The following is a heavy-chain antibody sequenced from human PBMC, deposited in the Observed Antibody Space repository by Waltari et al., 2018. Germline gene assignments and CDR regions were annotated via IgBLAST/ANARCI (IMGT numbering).Heavy chain of an antibody. CDR1: GGSISSYY. J-gene: IGHJ3*02. D-gene: IGHD6-19*01. CDR2: IYYSGST. Sequence: QVQLQESGPGLVKPSETLSLTCTVSGGSISSYYWSWIRQPPGKGLEWIGYIYYSGSTNSHPSLKTRVTISVDTSKNQFSLKLSSVTAADTAVYYCARASSGRDSFDIWGQGTMVTVSS. CDR3: ARASSGRDSFDI. V-gene: IGHV4-59*01.